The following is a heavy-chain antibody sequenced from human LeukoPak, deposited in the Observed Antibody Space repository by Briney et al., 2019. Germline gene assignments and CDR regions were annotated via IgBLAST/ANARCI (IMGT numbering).Heavy chain of an antibody. CDR2: ISSSSSYI. V-gene: IGHV3-21*01. J-gene: IGHJ2*01. CDR1: GFTFSSYS. Sequence: GGSLRLSCAASGFTFSSYSMNWVRQAPGEGLEWVSSISSSSSYIYYADSVKGRFTISRDNAKNSLYLQMNSLRAGDTAVYYCAREIGSDYGGRYFDLWGRGTLVTVSS. D-gene: IGHD4-17*01. CDR3: AREIGSDYGGRYFDL.